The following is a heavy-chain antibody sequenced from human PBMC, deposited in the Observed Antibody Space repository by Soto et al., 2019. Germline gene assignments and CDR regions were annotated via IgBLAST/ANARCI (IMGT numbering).Heavy chain of an antibody. Sequence: QLQLQESGSGLVKPSQTLSLTCAVSGGSISSGGYSWNWIRQPPGKGLEWIGYIYQSGSTYYNPSLKSRVTISVDRSKNQFSLMLGPAPAADTAVYYCARLRYDSSASDAFDIWGQGTMVTVSS. V-gene: IGHV4-30-2*01. CDR2: IYQSGST. D-gene: IGHD3-22*01. J-gene: IGHJ3*02. CDR3: ARLRYDSSASDAFDI. CDR1: GGSISSGGYS.